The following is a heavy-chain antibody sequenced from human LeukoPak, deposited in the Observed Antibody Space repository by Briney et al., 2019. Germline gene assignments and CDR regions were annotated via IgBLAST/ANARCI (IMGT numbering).Heavy chain of an antibody. CDR1: GYTFTDHY. J-gene: IGHJ5*02. V-gene: IGHV1-2*06. CDR2: INPNSGGT. Sequence: ASVKVSCKXSGYTFTDHYIHWVRQAPGQGLECIGRINPNSGGTNYAQRFQGRVTMTRDTSITTAYMELSRVTLDDTAVYYCARGGSGSYFSWLDPCGQGTLVTVSS. CDR3: ARGGSGSYFSWLDP. D-gene: IGHD3-10*01.